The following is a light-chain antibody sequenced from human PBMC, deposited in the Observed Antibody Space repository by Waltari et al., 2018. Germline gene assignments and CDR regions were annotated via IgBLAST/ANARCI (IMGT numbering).Light chain of an antibody. CDR1: SSDIGANEY. CDR3: CAYTIRSTLV. J-gene: IGLJ3*02. V-gene: IGLV2-14*03. Sequence: SALTQPASVSGSPGQSITIPCAGTSSDIGANEYVSWYQQHPDKAPKLIIHDVFNRPSGISNRFSGSKSANTASLTITGLQAEDEADYYCCAYTIRSTLVFGGGT. CDR2: DVF.